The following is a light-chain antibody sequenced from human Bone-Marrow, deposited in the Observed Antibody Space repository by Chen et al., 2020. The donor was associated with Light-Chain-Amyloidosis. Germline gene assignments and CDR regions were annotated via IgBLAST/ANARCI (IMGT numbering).Light chain of an antibody. V-gene: IGKV3-20*01. CDR2: DAS. CDR1: QSVSSNY. J-gene: IGKJ1*01. CDR3: QQYASPPQT. Sequence: TVLTQSPGTLPLSPGERATLSCRASQSVSSNYLAWYQQTPGQAPRLLIYDASSRATGIPDRFSGSGSGTDFTLTISRLEPEDFAVYYCQQYASPPQTFGQGTKVEIK.